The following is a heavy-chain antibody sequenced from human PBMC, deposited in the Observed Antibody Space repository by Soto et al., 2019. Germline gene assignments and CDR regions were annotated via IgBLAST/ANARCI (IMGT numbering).Heavy chain of an antibody. CDR3: ARESRSALGTVEH. J-gene: IGHJ4*02. V-gene: IGHV4-4*07. D-gene: IGHD6-13*01. Sequence: SETLSLTCTVSGASISDYYWSWIRQPAGKGLECIGRIYASGNTNYNPSLKSRVTMSVDTSKNQFSLTLNSATAADTAVYYCARESRSALGTVEHWGRGTLVTVSS. CDR2: IYASGNT. CDR1: GASISDYY.